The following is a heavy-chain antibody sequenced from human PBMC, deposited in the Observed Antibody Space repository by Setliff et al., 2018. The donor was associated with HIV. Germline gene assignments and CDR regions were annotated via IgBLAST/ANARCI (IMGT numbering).Heavy chain of an antibody. Sequence: PEETLSLTCAVYGGPFSGYYWGWIRQSPGKGLEWIGEVHHSGRTTNYNPSLKSRVTMSVDTSKNQFSLKLTSVTAADTGTYYCARDSEPMSGTWYDYWGQGTLVTVSS. CDR1: GGPFSGYY. V-gene: IGHV4-34*01. J-gene: IGHJ4*02. CDR3: ARDSEPMSGTWYDY. CDR2: VHHSGRTT. D-gene: IGHD1-1*01.